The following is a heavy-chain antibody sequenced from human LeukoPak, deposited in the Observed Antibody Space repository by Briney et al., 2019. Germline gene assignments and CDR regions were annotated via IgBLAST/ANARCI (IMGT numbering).Heavy chain of an antibody. CDR2: ISGSGGST. D-gene: IGHD3-16*01. CDR1: GFTFSSYA. Sequence: GGSLRLSCAASGFTFSSYAMSWVRQAPGKGLEWFSAISGSGGSTYYADSVKGRFTSSRDNSKNTLYLQMNSLRAEATAVYYCASGEEPALDAYDAPDIWGQGAPLTVSS. V-gene: IGHV3-23*01. CDR3: ASGEEPALDAYDAPDI. J-gene: IGHJ3*02.